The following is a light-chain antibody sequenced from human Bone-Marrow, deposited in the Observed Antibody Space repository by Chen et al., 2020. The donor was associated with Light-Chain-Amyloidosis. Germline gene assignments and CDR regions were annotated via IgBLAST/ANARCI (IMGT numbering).Light chain of an antibody. J-gene: IGKJ4*01. Sequence: QMPLSPSSVSASVGDRVTITCRASQGIVSWLAWYQQKPGKAPKLLIFAASNLQSGVPSRFSGSGSGTDFTLTISSLQTDDFATYYCQQANSFPSLTFGGGTIVEMK. CDR3: QQANSFPSLT. V-gene: IGKV1-12*02. CDR1: QGIVSW. CDR2: AAS.